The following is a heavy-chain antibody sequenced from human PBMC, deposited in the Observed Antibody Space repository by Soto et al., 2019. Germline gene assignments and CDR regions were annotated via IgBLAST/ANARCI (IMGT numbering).Heavy chain of an antibody. J-gene: IGHJ5*02. Sequence: SVKVSCKASGGTFSSYAIRWVRQAPGQGLEWMGGIIPIFGTANYAQKFQGRVTITADKSTSTAYMELSSLRSEDTAVYYCARGGGYCSSTSCSKPFDPWGQGTLVTVYS. CDR3: ARGGGYCSSTSCSKPFDP. CDR2: IIPIFGTA. V-gene: IGHV1-69*06. CDR1: GGTFSSYA. D-gene: IGHD2-2*01.